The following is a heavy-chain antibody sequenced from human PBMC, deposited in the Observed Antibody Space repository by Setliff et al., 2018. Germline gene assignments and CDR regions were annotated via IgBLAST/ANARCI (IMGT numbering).Heavy chain of an antibody. V-gene: IGHV4-31*03. CDR2: IYYSGST. CDR1: GGSISGGGYY. Sequence: SETLSLTCTVSGGSISGGGYYWSWIRQHPRKGLEWIGYIYYSGSTNYTPSLKSRVTLSVDTSRNHFSLKLNSVTAADTAVNYCARGPVMIVATGYFDYWGQGTLVTVSS. D-gene: IGHD3-22*01. J-gene: IGHJ4*02. CDR3: ARGPVMIVATGYFDY.